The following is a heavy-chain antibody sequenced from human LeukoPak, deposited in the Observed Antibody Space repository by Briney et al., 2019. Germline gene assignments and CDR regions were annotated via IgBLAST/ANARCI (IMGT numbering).Heavy chain of an antibody. V-gene: IGHV3-30*04. Sequence: PGGSLRLSCAASGFTFNSYVMHWVRQAPGKGLEWVALISYDGSNQYYADSVKGRFTISRDNAKNSLYLQMNSLRAEDTAVYYCARAPRAVICSSSPEGHDYWGQGTLVTVSS. CDR2: ISYDGSNQ. J-gene: IGHJ4*02. CDR3: ARAPRAVICSSSPEGHDY. CDR1: GFTFNSYV. D-gene: IGHD6-6*01.